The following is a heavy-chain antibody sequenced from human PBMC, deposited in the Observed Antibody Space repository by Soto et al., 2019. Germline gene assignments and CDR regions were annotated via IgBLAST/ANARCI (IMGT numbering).Heavy chain of an antibody. CDR1: GGTFSSYA. CDR3: ASPXGGVDTVSNYYYYGMDV. J-gene: IGHJ6*02. D-gene: IGHD5-18*01. Sequence: SVKVSCKASGGTFSSYAISWVRQAPAQGLEWMGGIIPIFGTANYAQKFQGRVTITADESTSTAYMELSSLRSEDTAVYYCASPXGGVDTVSNYYYYGMDVWGQGTTVTVSS. V-gene: IGHV1-69*13. CDR2: IIPIFGTA.